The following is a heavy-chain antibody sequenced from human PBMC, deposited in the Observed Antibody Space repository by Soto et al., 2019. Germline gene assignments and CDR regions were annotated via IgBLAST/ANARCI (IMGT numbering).Heavy chain of an antibody. J-gene: IGHJ6*04. CDR3: ARGWFGPDV. Sequence: EVQLVESGGGLVQPGGSLRLSCAASGFTLSGRSMHWVRQAPGKGLVWVSGIDNAGTASTYADSVKGRFTSSRDNAKNMLYLQMNCLRVEDTAVYYCARGWFGPDVWGKGTTVTVSS. D-gene: IGHD3-10*01. CDR1: GFTLSGRS. V-gene: IGHV3-74*01. CDR2: IDNAGTAS.